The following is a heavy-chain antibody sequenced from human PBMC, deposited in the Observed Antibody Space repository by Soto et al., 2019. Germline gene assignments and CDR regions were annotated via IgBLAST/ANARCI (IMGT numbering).Heavy chain of an antibody. CDR2: IWYDGSKK. J-gene: IGHJ4*02. Sequence: QVQLVESGGGVVQPGRSLRLSCAASGFTFSSHAMHWVRQAPGKGLEWVAVIWYDGSKKYYADSVKGRFTVARDDSKNTLYLQMNGLRVDDTAVYYCARDPGYSGFDFDYWGQGTLVTVSS. CDR1: GFTFSSHA. CDR3: ARDPGYSGFDFDY. D-gene: IGHD5-12*01. V-gene: IGHV3-33*01.